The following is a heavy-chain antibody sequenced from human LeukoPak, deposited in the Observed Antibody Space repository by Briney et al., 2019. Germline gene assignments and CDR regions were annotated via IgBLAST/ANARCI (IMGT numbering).Heavy chain of an antibody. V-gene: IGHV4-34*01. Sequence: SETLSLTCAVYGGSFSGYYWSWIRLPPGKGLEWIGEINHSGSTNYNPSLKSRVTISVDTSKSQFSLKLSSVTAADTAVYYCARGTQTYYDKAPVDYWGQGTLVTVSS. D-gene: IGHD3-22*01. J-gene: IGHJ4*02. CDR2: INHSGST. CDR3: ARGTQTYYDKAPVDY. CDR1: GGSFSGYY.